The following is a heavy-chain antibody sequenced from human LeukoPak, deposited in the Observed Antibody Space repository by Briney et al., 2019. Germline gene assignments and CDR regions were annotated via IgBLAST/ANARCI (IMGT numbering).Heavy chain of an antibody. Sequence: SETLSLTCTVSAGSISSYYWSWIRRPPGKGLEWIGYIYYSGSTNYNPSLKSRVTISVDTSKNQFSLKLSSVTAADTAVYYCARRDSSGYYYQDAFDIWGQGTMVTVSS. V-gene: IGHV4-59*01. CDR1: AGSISSYY. J-gene: IGHJ3*02. CDR2: IYYSGST. CDR3: ARRDSSGYYYQDAFDI. D-gene: IGHD3-22*01.